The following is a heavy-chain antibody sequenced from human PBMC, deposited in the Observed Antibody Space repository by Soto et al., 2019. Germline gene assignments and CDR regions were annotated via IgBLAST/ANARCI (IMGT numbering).Heavy chain of an antibody. V-gene: IGHV4-39*01. CDR3: ARSCNDYGDYDLAAGTGYYYGMDV. D-gene: IGHD4-17*01. CDR2: IYYSGST. J-gene: IGHJ6*02. Sequence: QLQLQESGPGLVKPSETLSLTCTVSGGSISSSSYYWGWMRQPPGKGLEWIGGIYYSGSTYYNPSLKRSVTLSVDTSKNQSSLELSSVTAADTAVYYCARSCNDYGDYDLAAGTGYYYGMDVWGQGTTVTVSS. CDR1: GGSISSSSYY.